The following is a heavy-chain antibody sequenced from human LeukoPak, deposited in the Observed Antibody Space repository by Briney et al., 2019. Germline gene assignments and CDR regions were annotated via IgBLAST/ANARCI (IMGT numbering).Heavy chain of an antibody. V-gene: IGHV3-48*01. Sequence: GGSLRLSCAASGFTFSSYSMNWVRQAPGKGLEWLSYISSSSSTIYYADSVKGRFTISRDNAKNSLYLQMNSLRAEDTAVYYCARGDCSGGSCYLSLATIDYWGQGTLVTVSS. D-gene: IGHD2-15*01. CDR3: ARGDCSGGSCYLSLATIDY. J-gene: IGHJ4*02. CDR1: GFTFSSYS. CDR2: ISSSSSTI.